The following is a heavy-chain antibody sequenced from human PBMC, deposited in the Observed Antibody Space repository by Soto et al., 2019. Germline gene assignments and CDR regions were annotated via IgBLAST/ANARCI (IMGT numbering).Heavy chain of an antibody. Sequence: SETLSLTCTASGGSVSSGSYYWSWIRQPPGKGLEWIGYIYYSGSTNYNPSLKSRVTISVDTSKNQFSVKLSSVTAADTAVYYCARDFEVRDPYENYYYPMDVWGQGTTVTVSS. D-gene: IGHD3-10*01. V-gene: IGHV4-61*01. CDR3: ARDFEVRDPYENYYYPMDV. CDR1: GGSVSSGSYY. J-gene: IGHJ6*02. CDR2: IYYSGST.